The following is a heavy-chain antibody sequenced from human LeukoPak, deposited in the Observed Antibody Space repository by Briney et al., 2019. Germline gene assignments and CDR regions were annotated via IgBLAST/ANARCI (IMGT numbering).Heavy chain of an antibody. CDR3: AKDLTTVTTGDY. CDR2: ISGSDPGT. V-gene: IGHV3-23*01. Sequence: GGSLRLSCVASGFTFKNYAMSWVRRVPGKGLEWVSAISGSDPGTYYADSVRGRFTISRDNSKNTLYLLMSRLRAQDAAIYYCAKDLTTVTTGDYWGQGTLVTVSS. D-gene: IGHD4-17*01. J-gene: IGHJ4*02. CDR1: GFTFKNYA.